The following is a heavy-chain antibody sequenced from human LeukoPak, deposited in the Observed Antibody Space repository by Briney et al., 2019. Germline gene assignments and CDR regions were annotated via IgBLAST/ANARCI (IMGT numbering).Heavy chain of an antibody. CDR2: FNPNNGGT. J-gene: IGHJ6*03. CDR1: GYTFTGYS. D-gene: IGHD3-10*01. V-gene: IGHV1-2*02. Sequence: ASVKVSCKASGYTFTGYSMHWVRQAPGQGLEWMGWFNPNNGGTNYAQKFQGRVTMTRDTSMSTAYMELSRLRSDDTAVYYCARFGVNGSGSHYSDMDVWGKGTTVTVSS. CDR3: ARFGVNGSGSHYSDMDV.